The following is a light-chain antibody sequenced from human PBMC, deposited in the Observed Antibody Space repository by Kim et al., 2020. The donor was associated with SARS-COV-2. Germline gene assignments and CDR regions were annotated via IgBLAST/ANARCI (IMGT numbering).Light chain of an antibody. V-gene: IGKV3D-7*01. CDR3: QQDYNLPGYT. CDR2: GAS. CDR1: QSVSSSY. Sequence: PGERVTLSCRASQSVSSSYLTWYQQKPGQAPRLLIYGASTRATGIPARFSGSGSGTDFTLTISSLQPEDFAVYYCQQDYNLPGYTFGQGTKL. J-gene: IGKJ2*01.